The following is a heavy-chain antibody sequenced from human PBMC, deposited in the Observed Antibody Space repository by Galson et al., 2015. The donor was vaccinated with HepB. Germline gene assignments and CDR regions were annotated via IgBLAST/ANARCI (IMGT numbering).Heavy chain of an antibody. J-gene: IGHJ5*02. CDR3: TTDVYYGTYWSWLDP. V-gene: IGHV3-15*01. CDR1: GFPFNNAW. CDR2: IKSKTDGETT. D-gene: IGHD3-10*01. Sequence: SLRLSCAASGFPFNNAWMTWVRQAPGMGLEWVGRIKSKTDGETTDYAAPVKGRFTISRDDSKNRPYLQMNSLKTEDTAVYYCTTDVYYGTYWSWLDPWGQGTLVTVSS.